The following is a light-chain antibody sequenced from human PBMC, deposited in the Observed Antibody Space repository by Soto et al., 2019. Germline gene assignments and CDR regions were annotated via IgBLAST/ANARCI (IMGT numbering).Light chain of an antibody. V-gene: IGLV2-14*01. Sequence: QSTLTQPAPVSGSPGQSITISCTGTSSEVGGYNYVSWYQQHPGKAPKFMIYDVSNRPSGASNLFSGSKSGNTASLTIPGLQAEDEADYYCSSYTTSNTRQIVFGTGTKVTVL. CDR2: DVS. J-gene: IGLJ1*01. CDR1: SSEVGGYNY. CDR3: SSYTTSNTRQIV.